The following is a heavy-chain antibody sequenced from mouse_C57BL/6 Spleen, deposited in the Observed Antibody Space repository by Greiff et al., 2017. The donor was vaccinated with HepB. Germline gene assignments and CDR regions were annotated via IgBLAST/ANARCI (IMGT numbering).Heavy chain of an antibody. J-gene: IGHJ1*03. CDR2: ISSGSSTI. V-gene: IGHV5-17*01. CDR3: ARVTTVVGYFDV. Sequence: EVMLVESGGGLVKPGGSLKLSCAASGFTFSDYGMHWVRQAPEKGLEWVAYISSGSSTIYYADTVKGRFTISRDNAKNTLFLQMTSLRSEDTATYYCARVTTVVGYFDVWGTGTTVTVSS. CDR1: GFTFSDYG. D-gene: IGHD1-1*01.